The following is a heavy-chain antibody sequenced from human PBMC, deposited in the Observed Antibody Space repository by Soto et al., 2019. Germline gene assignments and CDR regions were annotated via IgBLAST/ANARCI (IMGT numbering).Heavy chain of an antibody. CDR3: ARRALPQCINGVCYKDGFWDY. Sequence: PSETLSLTCTVSGDSVSSYYWSWIRQSPGTGLQWIGYIYYNGGTAYNPSLTSRVSMSLDTSKNEFSLKLTSVTAADTAVYYCARRALPQCINGVCYKDGFWDYWGQGALVTVS. CDR2: IYYNGGT. CDR1: GDSVSSYY. V-gene: IGHV4-59*02. J-gene: IGHJ4*02. D-gene: IGHD2-8*01.